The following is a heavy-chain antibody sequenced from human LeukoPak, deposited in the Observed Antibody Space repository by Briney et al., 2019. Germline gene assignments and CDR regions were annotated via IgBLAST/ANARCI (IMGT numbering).Heavy chain of an antibody. Sequence: GGSLRLSCADTGFTFSNCAISWVRQAPGKGLEWLSAINNWDDKAYYADSVSGRFTVSRDSSKNTVYLQMNSLRAEDTAIYYCAKDHSVWPLNWFDPWGQGTLVTVSS. CDR1: GFTFSNCA. J-gene: IGHJ5*02. V-gene: IGHV3-23*01. CDR3: AKDHSVWPLNWFDP. D-gene: IGHD6-19*01. CDR2: INNWDDKA.